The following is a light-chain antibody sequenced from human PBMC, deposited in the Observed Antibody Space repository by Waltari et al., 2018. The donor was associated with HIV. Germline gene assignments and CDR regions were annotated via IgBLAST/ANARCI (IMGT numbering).Light chain of an antibody. V-gene: IGKV1-5*03. J-gene: IGKJ3*01. Sequence: DIQMTQSPSTLSASVGDRVTITCRASQSIGSWLAWYQQKPGKAPKLLIYKASSLESGVPSRFSGSGSGTEFTLTISSLQPDDFATYYCQQYSSYLFGPGTKVDMK. CDR3: QQYSSYL. CDR2: KAS. CDR1: QSIGSW.